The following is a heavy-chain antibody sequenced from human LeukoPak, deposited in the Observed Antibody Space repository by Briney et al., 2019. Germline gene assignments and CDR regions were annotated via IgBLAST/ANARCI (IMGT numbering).Heavy chain of an antibody. D-gene: IGHD6-19*01. CDR3: ATWGSGWYRFDY. Sequence: ASVKVSCKASGYTFTSYGINWVRQAPGQGLEWMGIINPSGGSTSYAQKFQGRVTMTRDTSTSTVYMELSSLRSEDTAVYYCATWGSGWYRFDYWGQGTLVTVSS. CDR1: GYTFTSYG. J-gene: IGHJ4*02. V-gene: IGHV1-46*01. CDR2: INPSGGST.